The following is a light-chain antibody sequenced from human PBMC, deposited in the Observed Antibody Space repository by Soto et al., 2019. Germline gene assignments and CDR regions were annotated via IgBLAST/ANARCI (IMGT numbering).Light chain of an antibody. CDR2: LNNDGSH. J-gene: IGLJ2*01. Sequence: QLVLTQSPSASASLGASVKLTCTLSSGHSHFAIAWHQQQPQKGPRYLMKLNNDGSHSKGDGIPDRFSGSSSGAERYLTISSLQSEDEADYYCQTWGTGIVVFGGGTKVTVL. CDR3: QTWGTGIVV. CDR1: SGHSHFA. V-gene: IGLV4-69*01.